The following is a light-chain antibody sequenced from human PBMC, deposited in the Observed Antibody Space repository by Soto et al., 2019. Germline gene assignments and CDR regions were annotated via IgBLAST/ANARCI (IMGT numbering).Light chain of an antibody. J-gene: IGKJ5*01. CDR3: QQRGDWPVT. CDR1: QSISSY. CDR2: DAS. Sequence: EIVLTQYPATLSLSPGERATLSCRASQSISSYLAGYQQKPGQAPRLLISDASNRATCIPARFSGSGSGTDFTLIISSLEPEDFAVYYCQQRGDWPVTLGQGTRLEIK. V-gene: IGKV3-11*01.